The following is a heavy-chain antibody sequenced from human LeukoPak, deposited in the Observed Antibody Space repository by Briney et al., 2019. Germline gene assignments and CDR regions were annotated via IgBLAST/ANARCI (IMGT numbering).Heavy chain of an antibody. CDR3: GRAGFGTAYNRFYYYMDV. V-gene: IGHV4-38-2*01. Sequence: SETLSLTCAVSNYPITSDYYWVWIRQPPGQGLEWIGQIFHSEIAHYNPSLKSRVTMSVDTSRSQFSVNLNSVTAADTAVYFCGRAGFGTAYNRFYYYMDVWGEGTTVTVSS. D-gene: IGHD3-16*01. CDR1: NYPITSDYY. J-gene: IGHJ6*03. CDR2: IFHSEIA.